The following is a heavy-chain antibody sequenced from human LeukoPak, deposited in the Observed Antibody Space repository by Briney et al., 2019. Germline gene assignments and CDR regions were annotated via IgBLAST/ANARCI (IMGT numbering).Heavy chain of an antibody. J-gene: IGHJ4*02. CDR1: GGSISSGGYS. CDR3: AREDTSAAVDY. V-gene: IGHV4-30-2*01. Sequence: SQTLSLTCAVSGGSISSGGYSWSWIRQPPGKGLEWIGYIYHSGSTYYNPSLKSRVTISVDRSKNQFSLKLSSVAAADTAVYYCAREDTSAAVDYWGQGTLVTVSS. D-gene: IGHD6-13*01. CDR2: IYHSGST.